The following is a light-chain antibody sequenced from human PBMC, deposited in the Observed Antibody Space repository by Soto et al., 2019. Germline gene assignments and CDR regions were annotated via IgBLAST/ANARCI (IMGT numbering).Light chain of an antibody. Sequence: EIVLTQSPATLALSPGERATLSCRASQSVSSYLACYQQKPGQSPRLIIYGASTRANGIPARFSGSGSGTEFTLTISGLQSEDFGAYYCHQYNNWPPGTFGPGTKVDI. CDR2: GAS. CDR1: QSVSSY. J-gene: IGKJ3*01. V-gene: IGKV3-15*01. CDR3: HQYNNWPPGT.